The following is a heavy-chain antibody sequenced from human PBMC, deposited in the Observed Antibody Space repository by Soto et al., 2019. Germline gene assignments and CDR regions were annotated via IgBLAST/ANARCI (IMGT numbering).Heavy chain of an antibody. V-gene: IGHV4-34*01. Sequence: SETLSLTCAVYGGSFSGYYWSWIRQPPGKGLEWIGEINHSGSTNYNPSLKSRVTISVDTSKNQFSLKLSSVTAADTAVYYCARRGRPLFDYWGQGTLVTVSS. D-gene: IGHD3-10*01. J-gene: IGHJ4*02. CDR1: GGSFSGYY. CDR3: ARRGRPLFDY. CDR2: INHSGST.